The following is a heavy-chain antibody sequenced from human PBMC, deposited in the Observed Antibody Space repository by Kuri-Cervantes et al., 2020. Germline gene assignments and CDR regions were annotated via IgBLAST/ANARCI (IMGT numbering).Heavy chain of an antibody. D-gene: IGHD5-24*01. CDR3: ARWRSSRRDGLDY. CDR1: GFTFSSYS. V-gene: IGHV3-21*01. CDR2: ISSSSSYI. J-gene: IGHJ4*02. Sequence: GGSLRLSCAASGFTFSSYSMNWVRQAPGKGLEWVLSISSSSSYIYYADSVKGRFTISRDNAKNSLYLQMNSLRAEDTAVYYCARWRSSRRDGLDYWGQGTLVTVSS.